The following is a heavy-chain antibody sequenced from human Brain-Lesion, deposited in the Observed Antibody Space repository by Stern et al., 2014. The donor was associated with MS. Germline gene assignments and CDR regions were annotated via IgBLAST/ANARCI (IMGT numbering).Heavy chain of an antibody. Sequence: VQLVESGGDLVQPGGSLRLSCTASGFTFSTYWLHWVRQAPGKGLLWASRSNGDGSRTSYADSVKGRFTISRDNAKNTLYVQMNSLRVEDTAVYYCARAHVDTWDWFDPWGQGTLVTVSS. CDR1: GFTFSTYW. D-gene: IGHD5-18*01. CDR3: ARAHVDTWDWFDP. J-gene: IGHJ5*02. CDR2: SNGDGSRT. V-gene: IGHV3-74*02.